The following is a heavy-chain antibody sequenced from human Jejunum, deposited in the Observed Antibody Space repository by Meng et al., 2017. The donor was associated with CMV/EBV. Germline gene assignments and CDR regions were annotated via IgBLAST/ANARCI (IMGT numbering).Heavy chain of an antibody. Sequence: VQREQSRYEWKKPGALVEVSCKASGYTFTSYAMNWVRQAPGQGLGWMGWINTNTGNPTYAQGFTGRFVFSLDTSVSTAYLQISSLKAEDTAVYYCARGDYYDSSGLDYWGQGTLVTVSS. CDR1: GYTFTSYA. V-gene: IGHV7-4-1*02. D-gene: IGHD3-22*01. CDR3: ARGDYYDSSGLDY. CDR2: INTNTGNP. J-gene: IGHJ4*02.